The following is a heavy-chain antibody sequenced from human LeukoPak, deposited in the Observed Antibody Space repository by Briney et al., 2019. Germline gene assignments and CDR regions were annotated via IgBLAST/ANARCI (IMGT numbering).Heavy chain of an antibody. CDR2: INPNSGGT. D-gene: IGHD2-21*01. CDR1: GYTFTDYY. CDR3: AREFLENWFDP. V-gene: IGHV1-2*02. Sequence: GASVKVSCKASGYTFTDYYIHWVRQAPGQGLEWMGWINPNSGGTNYAQKFQGRVTMTRDTSISTAYMDLSRLRSDDTAVHYCAREFLENWFDPWGQGTLVTVSS. J-gene: IGHJ5*02.